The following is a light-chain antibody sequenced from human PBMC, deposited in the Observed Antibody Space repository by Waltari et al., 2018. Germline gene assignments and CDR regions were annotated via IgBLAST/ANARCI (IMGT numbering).Light chain of an antibody. Sequence: QSALTQPASVSGSPGQSITISCSGTDSDVGAYDFVSWYQQHPGKAPHLIIYEVSNRPSGIPNRFSASKSGNTASLTISALQAEDEADYYCSSYTTSSAPGVFGTGTRVTVL. CDR1: DSDVGAYDF. V-gene: IGLV2-14*01. CDR2: EVS. J-gene: IGLJ1*01. CDR3: SSYTTSSAPGV.